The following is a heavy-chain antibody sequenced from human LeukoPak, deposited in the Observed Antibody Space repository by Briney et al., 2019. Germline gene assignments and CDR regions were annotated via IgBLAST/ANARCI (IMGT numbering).Heavy chain of an antibody. J-gene: IGHJ4*02. Sequence: GGSLRLSCAASGFTFSAFWMHWVRQAPGKGLVWVSRINTDGTSTYYEDSVKGRFTTSRDNAKNTLYLQMNGLRAEDTAVYYCVRSFDCWGQGTLVTVSS. CDR3: VRSFDC. V-gene: IGHV3-74*01. CDR2: INTDGTST. CDR1: GFTFSAFW.